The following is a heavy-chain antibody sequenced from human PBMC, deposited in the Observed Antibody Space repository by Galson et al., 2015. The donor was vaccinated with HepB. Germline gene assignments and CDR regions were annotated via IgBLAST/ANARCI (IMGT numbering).Heavy chain of an antibody. V-gene: IGHV5-10-1*01. D-gene: IGHD1-26*01. J-gene: IGHJ4*02. Sequence: QSGAEVTKPGESLRISCKGSRYSFTFYWITWVRQMPGKGLEWMGRIDPSDSYTNYSPSFQGHVTISADKSISTAYLQWSSLRASDAAIYFCARPSIVGATKTFDSWGQGTLVTVSS. CDR1: RYSFTFYW. CDR2: IDPSDSYT. CDR3: ARPSIVGATKTFDS.